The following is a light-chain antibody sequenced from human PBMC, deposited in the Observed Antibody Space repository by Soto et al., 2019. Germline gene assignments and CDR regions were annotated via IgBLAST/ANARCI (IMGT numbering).Light chain of an antibody. CDR1: QGISSY. V-gene: IGKV1-8*01. CDR2: AAS. CDR3: QQYYSYPLT. J-gene: IGKJ4*01. Sequence: AIRMTQSPSSFSASTGDRVTITCRASQGISSYLAWYQQKPGKAPKLLIYAASTLQSGVPSRFSGSGSGRDFTLTISCLQTEDFATYYCQQYYSYPLTFGGGTKVDIK.